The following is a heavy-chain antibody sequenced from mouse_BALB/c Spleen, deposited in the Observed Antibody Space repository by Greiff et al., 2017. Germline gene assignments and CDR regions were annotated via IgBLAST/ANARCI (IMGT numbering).Heavy chain of an antibody. CDR3: ARDYGSSSLDY. CDR1: GYSFTGYY. CDR2: INPYNGAT. D-gene: IGHD1-1*01. V-gene: IGHV1-31*01. Sequence: VQLQQSGPELVKPGASVKISCKASGYSFTGYYMHWVKQSHVKSLEWIGRINPYNGATSYNQNFKDKASLTVDKSSSTAYMELHSLTSEDSAVYYCARDYGSSSLDYWGQGTTLTVSS. J-gene: IGHJ2*01.